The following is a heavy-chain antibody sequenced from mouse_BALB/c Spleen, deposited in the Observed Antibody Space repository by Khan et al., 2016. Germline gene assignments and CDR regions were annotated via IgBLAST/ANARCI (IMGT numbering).Heavy chain of an antibody. CDR2: ISYDGSN. V-gene: IGHV3-6*02. Sequence: EVQLQESGPGLVKPSQSLSLTCSVTGHSITSGYYWNWIRQFPGNKLEWMGYISYDGSNNYNPSLKNRISITRDTSKNQFFLKLNSVTTEDTATYDWARGTGAWCGYWGQGTLVTVAA. CDR3: ARGTGAWCGY. CDR1: GHSITSGYY. J-gene: IGHJ3*01.